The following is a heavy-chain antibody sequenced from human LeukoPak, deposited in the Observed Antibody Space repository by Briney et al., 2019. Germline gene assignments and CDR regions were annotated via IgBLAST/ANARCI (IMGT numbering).Heavy chain of an antibody. CDR1: GFTFIDAW. J-gene: IGHJ1*01. D-gene: IGHD1-26*01. CDR3: TTDLGIQILPLFAH. Sequence: GGSLRLSCAASGFTFIDAWMSWVRQAPGEGLEWVGRSKSKSAGGTIDYAAPVKGRFTVSRDDSKNAFFLQMNSLRAEDTAVYYCTTDLGIQILPLFAHWGQGIMVTVAS. V-gene: IGHV3-15*01. CDR2: SKSKSAGGTI.